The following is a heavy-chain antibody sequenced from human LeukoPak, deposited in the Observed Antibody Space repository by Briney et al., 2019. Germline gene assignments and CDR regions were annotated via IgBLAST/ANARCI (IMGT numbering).Heavy chain of an antibody. D-gene: IGHD3-16*02. Sequence: GGSLRLSCAASGFTFSSYAMSWVRQAPGKGLEWVSAISGSGGSTYYADSVKGRFTISRDNSKNTLYLQMNSLRAEDTAVYYCAKEAHDYVWGSYRRYYFDYWGQGTLVTVSS. CDR2: ISGSGGST. V-gene: IGHV3-23*01. CDR3: AKEAHDYVWGSYRRYYFDY. J-gene: IGHJ4*02. CDR1: GFTFSSYA.